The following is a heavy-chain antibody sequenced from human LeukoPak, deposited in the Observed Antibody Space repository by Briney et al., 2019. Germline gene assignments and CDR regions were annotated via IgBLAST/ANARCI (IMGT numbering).Heavy chain of an antibody. Sequence: SETLSLTCAVSGGSFSGYYWSWIRQPPGKGLEWIGEISHSGGTNYSPSLKSRVTISVDTSKNQFSLNLSSVTAADTAVYYCAREKSVAASVYYGMDVWGQGTTVTVSS. CDR2: ISHSGGT. CDR3: AREKSVAASVYYGMDV. J-gene: IGHJ6*02. D-gene: IGHD2-15*01. V-gene: IGHV4-34*01. CDR1: GGSFSGYY.